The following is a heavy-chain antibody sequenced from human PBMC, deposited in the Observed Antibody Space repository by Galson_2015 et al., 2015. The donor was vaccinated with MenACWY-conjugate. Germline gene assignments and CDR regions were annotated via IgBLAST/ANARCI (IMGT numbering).Heavy chain of an antibody. Sequence: SLRLSCAVSGFSVTDNCLSWVRQAPGKGPEWIARVDRVRGTIYADSERGRFPVSRDNFKNTVILQMNSLRAEDTAVYRCSRGYDWCSYFRAWGQGAQVTVSS. CDR2: VDRVRGT. CDR1: GFSVTDNC. CDR3: SRGYDWCSYFRA. J-gene: IGHJ5*02. D-gene: IGHD2-8*01. V-gene: IGHV3-53*01.